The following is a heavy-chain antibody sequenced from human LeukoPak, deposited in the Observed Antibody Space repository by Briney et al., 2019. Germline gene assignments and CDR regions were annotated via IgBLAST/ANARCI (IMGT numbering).Heavy chain of an antibody. J-gene: IGHJ3*02. V-gene: IGHV4-39*01. CDR2: IYSSGST. D-gene: IGHD3-10*01. Sequence: PSETLSLTCTVSGGSISSSSYYWAWIRQPPGKGLEWIGCIYSSGSTYYNPSLMSRVTISVDMSRRQFSLKLSSVTAADTAVYYCARLGGSGDTFDIWDQGTMVTVSS. CDR1: GGSISSSSYY. CDR3: ARLGGSGDTFDI.